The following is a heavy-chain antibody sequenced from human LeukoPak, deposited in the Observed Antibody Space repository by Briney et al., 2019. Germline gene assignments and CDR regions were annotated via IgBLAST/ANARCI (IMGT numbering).Heavy chain of an antibody. CDR3: ARIPRFPVAFDI. V-gene: IGHV3-7*01. Sequence: GGSLRLSCAASGFTFSSYWMSWVRQAPGKGLEWVANIKKDGSEKYYVDSVKGRFTISRDNAKTSLYLQMNSLRAEDTAVYYCARIPRFPVAFDIWGQGTMVTVSS. CDR1: GFTFSSYW. CDR2: IKKDGSEK. J-gene: IGHJ3*02. D-gene: IGHD3-10*01.